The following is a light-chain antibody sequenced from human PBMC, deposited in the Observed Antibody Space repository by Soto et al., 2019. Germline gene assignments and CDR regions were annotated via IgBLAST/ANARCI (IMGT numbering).Light chain of an antibody. Sequence: DILMTQSPSSLSASVEDRVIITSRASQSISNHLNWYQQKPGKAPKLLIFAASSLQSGVPSRFSGSRSGPDFTLTISSLQPEDFATYYCQQSYSSPPTFGQGTRVDIK. J-gene: IGKJ1*01. V-gene: IGKV1-39*01. CDR1: QSISNH. CDR2: AAS. CDR3: QQSYSSPPT.